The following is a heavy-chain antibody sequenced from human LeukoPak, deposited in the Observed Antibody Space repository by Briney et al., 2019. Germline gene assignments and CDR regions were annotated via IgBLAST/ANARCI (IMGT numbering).Heavy chain of an antibody. D-gene: IGHD4-23*01. Sequence: PSETLSLTCTVSGGSISSYYWSWIRQPPGKGLEWIGYIYYSGSTNYNPSLKSRVTISVDTSKNQFSLKLSSVTAADTAVYYCARDRHGGNSPYFDYWDQGTLVTVSS. CDR1: GGSISSYY. CDR2: IYYSGST. J-gene: IGHJ4*02. V-gene: IGHV4-59*01. CDR3: ARDRHGGNSPYFDY.